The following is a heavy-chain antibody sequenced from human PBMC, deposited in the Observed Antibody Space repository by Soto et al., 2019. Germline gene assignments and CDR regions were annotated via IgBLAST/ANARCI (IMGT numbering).Heavy chain of an antibody. V-gene: IGHV3-21*06. CDR3: ARAGLEPANDFDV. CDR2: ISGSGSYI. D-gene: IGHD2-2*01. J-gene: IGHJ3*01. Sequence: VQLVESGGGLVKPGGSLSLSCTASGFIFSSYTINWVRQAPGKGLEWVSSISGSGSYIYIADSMKGRITISRDNAQNSVHLQMNSLRVEDTAVYYCARAGLEPANDFDVWGEGTKVTVSS. CDR1: GFIFSSYT.